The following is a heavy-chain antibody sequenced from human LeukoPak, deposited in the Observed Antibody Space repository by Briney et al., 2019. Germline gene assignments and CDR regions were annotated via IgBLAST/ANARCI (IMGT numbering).Heavy chain of an antibody. V-gene: IGHV3-21*01. CDR2: I. J-gene: IGHJ4*02. D-gene: IGHD6-13*01. CDR3: ASDSSSWYPLDY. CDR1: GFTFSSYS. Sequence: PGGSLRLSCAASGFTFSSYSMNWVRQAPGKGLEWGYIYYADSVKGRFTISRDNAKNSLYLQMNSLRAEDTAVYYCASDSSSWYPLDYWGQGTLVTVSS.